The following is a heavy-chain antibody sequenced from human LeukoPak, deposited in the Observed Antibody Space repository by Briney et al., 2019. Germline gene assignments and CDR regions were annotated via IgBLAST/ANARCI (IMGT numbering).Heavy chain of an antibody. Sequence: GGSLRLSCAASGFTFSSYGMHWVRQAPGKGLEWVAVISYDGSNKYYADSVKGRFTISRDNSKNTLYQQMNSLRAEDTAVYYCAKGAAEAAAAIDYWGQGTLVTVSS. CDR2: ISYDGSNK. J-gene: IGHJ4*02. D-gene: IGHD6-13*01. CDR3: AKGAAEAAAAIDY. V-gene: IGHV3-30*18. CDR1: GFTFSSYG.